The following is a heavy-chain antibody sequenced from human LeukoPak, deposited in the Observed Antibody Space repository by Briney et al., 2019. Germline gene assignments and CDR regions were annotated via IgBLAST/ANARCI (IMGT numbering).Heavy chain of an antibody. CDR1: GVSISSGGYY. CDR3: ASRPKLGRPTFDY. D-gene: IGHD1-26*01. V-gene: IGHV4-31*03. CDR2: IYYSGST. Sequence: PSQTLSLTCTVSGVSISSGGYYWSWLRQHPGQGLVWIGYIYYSGSTYYNPSLNSRVTISVDASKNQFSLTLSSVTAADTAVYYCASRPKLGRPTFDYWGQGTLVTVSS. J-gene: IGHJ4*02.